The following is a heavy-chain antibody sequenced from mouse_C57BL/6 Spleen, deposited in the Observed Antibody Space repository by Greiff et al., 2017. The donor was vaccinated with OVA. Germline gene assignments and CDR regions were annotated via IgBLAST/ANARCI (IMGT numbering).Heavy chain of an antibody. CDR3: ARSGGPYVPFDY. J-gene: IGHJ2*01. CDR2: INPSTGGT. V-gene: IGHV1-42*01. D-gene: IGHD2-10*02. CDR1: GYSFTGYY. Sequence: EVQLVESGPELVKPGASVKISCKASGYSFTGYYMNWVKQSPEKSLEWIGEINPSTGGTTYNQKFKAKATLTVDKSSSTAYMQLKSLTSEDSAVYYCARSGGPYVPFDYWGQGTTLTVSS.